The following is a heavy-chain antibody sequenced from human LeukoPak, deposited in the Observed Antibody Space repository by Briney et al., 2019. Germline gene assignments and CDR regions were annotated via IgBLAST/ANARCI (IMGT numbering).Heavy chain of an antibody. J-gene: IGHJ4*02. CDR1: GGSFSGYY. D-gene: IGHD3-16*01. V-gene: IGHV4-34*01. CDR2: INHSGST. CDR3: ARYYGGSLTYFDY. Sequence: SETLSLTCAVYGGSFSGYYWSWIRQPPGKGLEWIGEINHSGSTNYNPSLKSRVIISVDTSKNQFSLKLSSVTAADTAVYYCARYYGGSLTYFDYWGQGTLVTVSS.